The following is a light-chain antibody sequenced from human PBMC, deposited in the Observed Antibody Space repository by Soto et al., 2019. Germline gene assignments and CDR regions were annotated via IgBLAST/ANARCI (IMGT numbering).Light chain of an antibody. Sequence: DIQMTQSPSSLSASVGDRVTITCRASQRISSYLNWYQQKPGKAPKLLVYAASNFQSGVPSRFSGSGSGTDITLNISSLPPEDVATYYCQQCYSIFRTFGHGTKLEIK. J-gene: IGKJ2*01. CDR2: AAS. V-gene: IGKV1-39*01. CDR3: QQCYSIFRT. CDR1: QRISSY.